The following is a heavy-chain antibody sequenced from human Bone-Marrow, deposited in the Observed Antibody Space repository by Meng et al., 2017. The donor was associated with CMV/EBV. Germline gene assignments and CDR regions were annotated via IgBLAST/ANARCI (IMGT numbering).Heavy chain of an antibody. D-gene: IGHD3-16*01. CDR3: AREDDHISQNFDS. CDR2: VHYSGST. CDR1: GGSISSYY. V-gene: IGHV4-59*01. J-gene: IGHJ4*02. Sequence: SETLSLTCTVSGGSISSYYWSWIRQPPGKGLECIGYVHYSGSTNYNPSLRSRATISVDTSKNQFSLKLRSVTAADTAVYYCAREDDHISQNFDSWGQGTLVTVSS.